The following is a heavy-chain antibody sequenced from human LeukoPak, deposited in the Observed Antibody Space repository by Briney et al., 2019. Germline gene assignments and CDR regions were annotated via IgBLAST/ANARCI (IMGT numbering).Heavy chain of an antibody. Sequence: GGSLRLSCAASGFTFSTYAMNWVRQAPGKGLNLVSGISGSGDSTFYADSVKGRFTISRDNSKKTLYLQMNSLRADDTAVYYCAKDARWLAPGTFDIWGQGTMVTVS. CDR1: GFTFSTYA. V-gene: IGHV3-23*01. CDR2: ISGSGDST. CDR3: AKDARWLAPGTFDI. J-gene: IGHJ3*02. D-gene: IGHD6-19*01.